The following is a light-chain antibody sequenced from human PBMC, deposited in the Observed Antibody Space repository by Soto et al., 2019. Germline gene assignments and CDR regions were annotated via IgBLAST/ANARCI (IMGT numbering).Light chain of an antibody. V-gene: IGKV1-39*01. Sequence: DLQMTQCPSSLSASVGDRVTITCRASESIARHLNWYQQKPGKAPKLLIYAASSLQNGVPSRFRGGGSGTDFTLTISNLQPEDFATYYCQQTYTALSITFGQGTRLEIK. CDR3: QQTYTALSIT. J-gene: IGKJ5*01. CDR2: AAS. CDR1: ESIARH.